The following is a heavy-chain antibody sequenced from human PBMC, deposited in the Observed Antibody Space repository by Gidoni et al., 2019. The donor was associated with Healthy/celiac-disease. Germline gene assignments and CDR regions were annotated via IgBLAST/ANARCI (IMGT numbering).Heavy chain of an antibody. V-gene: IGHV3-21*01. CDR3: AVDLIGGSYYATWTDYYYYGMDV. J-gene: IGHJ6*02. CDR1: GLTFISYT. CDR2: ISGSSSDI. D-gene: IGHD1-26*01. Sequence: EVQLVESGGGLVKPGGSLRLSCSASGLTFISYTMNWVRQAPGKGLEWVASISGSSSDIYNGESVKGRYTISRDNAKNSLYLQMNSLRAEETAVYYCAVDLIGGSYYATWTDYYYYGMDVWGQGTTVTVSS.